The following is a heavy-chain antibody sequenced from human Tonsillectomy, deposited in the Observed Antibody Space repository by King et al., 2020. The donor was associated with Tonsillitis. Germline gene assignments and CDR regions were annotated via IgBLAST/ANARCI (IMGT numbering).Heavy chain of an antibody. CDR2: MNPNSGNT. V-gene: IGHV1-8*02. CDR1: GYTFTSYD. CDR3: ALQLVWELGIVVFDI. Sequence: QLVQSGAEVKKPGASVKVSCKASGYTFTSYDINWVRQATGQGLEWRGWMNPNSGNTGDAQKFQGRVTMTRNNSTSTAYMELSSLRSEDTAVYYCALQLVWELGIVVFDILGQGTMVTVSS. D-gene: IGHD1-26*01. J-gene: IGHJ3*02.